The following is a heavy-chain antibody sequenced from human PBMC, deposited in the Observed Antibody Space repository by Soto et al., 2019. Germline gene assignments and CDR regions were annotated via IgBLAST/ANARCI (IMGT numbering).Heavy chain of an antibody. Sequence: XPVKVYCKASGYPFTSYGIIWVRQAPGQGLEWMGWISAYNGNTNYAQKLQGRVTMTTDTSTSTAYMELRSLRSDDTAVYYCAREPIPPGKNWFDHWGQGTLVTVS. V-gene: IGHV1-18*04. CDR2: ISAYNGNT. J-gene: IGHJ5*02. CDR1: GYPFTSYG. D-gene: IGHD1-26*01. CDR3: AREPIPPGKNWFDH.